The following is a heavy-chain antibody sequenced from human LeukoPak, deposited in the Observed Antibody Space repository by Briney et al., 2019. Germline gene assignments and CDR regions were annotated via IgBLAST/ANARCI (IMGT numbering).Heavy chain of an antibody. Sequence: GGSLRLSCAASGFTFSSSGMSWVRQTADKGLEWVSSIHASGGRAYYADSVKGRFTISRDNSKNTLYLQMNSLSAEDTATYHCAKDYPTASSVTAPLFDSWGQGILVTVSS. CDR2: IHASGGRA. J-gene: IGHJ4*02. D-gene: IGHD2-21*02. CDR1: GFTFSSSG. V-gene: IGHV3-23*01. CDR3: AKDYPTASSVTAPLFDS.